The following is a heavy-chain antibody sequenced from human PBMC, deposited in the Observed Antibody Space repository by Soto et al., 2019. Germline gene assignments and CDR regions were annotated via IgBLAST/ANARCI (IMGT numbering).Heavy chain of an antibody. D-gene: IGHD6-19*01. CDR3: IKASTVTGVGRYR. Sequence: EVQLVESGGGLVQPGGSLRLSCAASGFAFSSYWMQWVRQAPGTGPVWVSRISSAGGDTTYAHFVKGRFTTARDTAENTLHLQMTSLTDADTAVYYCIKASTVTGVGRYRWGHGTLVTASS. V-gene: IGHV3-74*01. CDR1: GFAFSSYW. J-gene: IGHJ5*02. CDR2: ISSAGGDT.